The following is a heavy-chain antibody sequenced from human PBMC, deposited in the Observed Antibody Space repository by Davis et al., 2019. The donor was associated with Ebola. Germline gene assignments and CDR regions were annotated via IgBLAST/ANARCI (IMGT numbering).Heavy chain of an antibody. CDR2: IDRDGIEK. CDR3: AKGGSGWPSDYSYGLGV. CDR1: GFTLSGYS. V-gene: IGHV3-7*03. Sequence: GESLKISCAASGFTLSGYSMNWVRQAPGKGLEWVAHIDRDGIEKFYVDSVKGRFSISRDNAKTSLYLQMNSLRVEDTAVYYCAKGGSGWPSDYSYGLGVWGKGTTVTVSS. D-gene: IGHD6-19*01. J-gene: IGHJ6*04.